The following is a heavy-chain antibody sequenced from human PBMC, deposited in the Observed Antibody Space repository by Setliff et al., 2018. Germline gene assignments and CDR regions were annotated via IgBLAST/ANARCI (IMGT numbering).Heavy chain of an antibody. CDR2: ISGSGGST. CDR1: GFTFSSYA. Sequence: GSLRLSCAASGFTFSSYAMSWVRQAPGKGLEWVSAISGSGGSTYYADSVKGRFTISRDNSKNTLYLQMNSLRAEDTAVYYCAKVNNRFWSGYYPYYYAMDVWGQGTTVTVSS. CDR3: AKVNNRFWSGYYPYYYAMDV. D-gene: IGHD3-3*01. V-gene: IGHV3-23*01. J-gene: IGHJ6*02.